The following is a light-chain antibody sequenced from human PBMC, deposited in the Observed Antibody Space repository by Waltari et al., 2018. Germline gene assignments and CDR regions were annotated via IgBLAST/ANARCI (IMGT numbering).Light chain of an antibody. V-gene: IGKV1-39*01. CDR3: QHRNIWPRGLT. Sequence: DIQMTQSPSSLSASVGDRVTITCRASQSISSYLNWYQQKPGKAPKLLIYAASSLQSGVPSRFSGSGSGTDFTLTISSLEPEDFAVYFCQHRNIWPRGLTFGQGTRLEIK. CDR2: AAS. J-gene: IGKJ5*01. CDR1: QSISSY.